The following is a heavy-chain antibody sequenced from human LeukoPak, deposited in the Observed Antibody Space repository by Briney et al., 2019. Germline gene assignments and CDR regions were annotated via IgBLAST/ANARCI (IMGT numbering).Heavy chain of an antibody. J-gene: IGHJ5*02. Sequence: PSETLSLTCSVSGGSINTNNYYWGWIRQPPGNGLEWIGTIYYSGTTFYNPSLQSRVTLSADTSKNLFSLKLSSVTAADTAVYYCGRSIASHGLTHNWFGPWGQGTLVTVSS. CDR3: GRSIASHGLTHNWFGP. D-gene: IGHD6-6*01. V-gene: IGHV4-39*01. CDR1: GGSINTNNYY. CDR2: IYYSGTT.